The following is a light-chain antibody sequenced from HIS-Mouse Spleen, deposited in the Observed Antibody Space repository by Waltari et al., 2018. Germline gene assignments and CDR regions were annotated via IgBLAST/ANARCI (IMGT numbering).Light chain of an antibody. CDR3: AAWDDSLSGPV. J-gene: IGLJ3*02. Sequence: QPVLTQPPSASGTPGQRATISFSGSRSNIGRNYVYWYQQPPGTAPKLLIYRNNQRPSGVPDRFSGSKSGTSASLAISGLLSEDEADYYCAAWDDSLSGPVFGGGTKLTVL. CDR1: RSNIGRNY. V-gene: IGLV1-47*01. CDR2: RNN.